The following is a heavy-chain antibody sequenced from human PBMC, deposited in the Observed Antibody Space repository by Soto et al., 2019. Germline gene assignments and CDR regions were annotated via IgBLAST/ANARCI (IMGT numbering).Heavy chain of an antibody. CDR2: IYYSGST. Sequence: QVQLQESDPGLVKPSQTLSLTCTVSGGSISSGGYYWSWIRQHPGKGLEWIGYIYYSGSTYYNPSLKSRVTISVDTSKNQFSLKLSSVTAADTAVYYCARAPLDYSNPSSWFDPWGQGTLVTVSS. V-gene: IGHV4-31*03. CDR3: ARAPLDYSNPSSWFDP. D-gene: IGHD4-4*01. CDR1: GGSISSGGYY. J-gene: IGHJ5*02.